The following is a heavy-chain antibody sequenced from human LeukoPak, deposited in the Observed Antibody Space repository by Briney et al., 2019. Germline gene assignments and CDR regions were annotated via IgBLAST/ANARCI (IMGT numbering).Heavy chain of an antibody. CDR1: GFTFSSYA. V-gene: IGHV3-23*01. D-gene: IGHD3-22*01. CDR2: ISGSGGST. CDR3: AKDSEYYYDSSGYYYSDY. J-gene: IGHJ4*02. Sequence: GSLRLSCAASGFTFSSYAMSWVRQAPGKGLEWVSAISGSGGSTYYADSVKGRFTISRDNSKNTLYLQMNSLRAEDTAVYYCAKDSEYYYDSSGYYYSDYWGQGTLVTVSS.